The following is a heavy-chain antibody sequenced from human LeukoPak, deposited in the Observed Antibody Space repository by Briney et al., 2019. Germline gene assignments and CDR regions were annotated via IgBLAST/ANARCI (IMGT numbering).Heavy chain of an antibody. D-gene: IGHD3-22*01. J-gene: IGHJ5*02. CDR2: INHSGST. CDR3: ARRYDSSGPKWKGPGNWFDP. V-gene: IGHV4-34*01. Sequence: PSETLSLTCAVYGGSFSGYYWSWIRQPPGKGLEWIGEINHSGSTNYNPSLKSRVTISVDTSKNQFSLKLSSVTAADTAVYYCARRYDSSGPKWKGPGNWFDPWGQGTLVTVSS. CDR1: GGSFSGYY.